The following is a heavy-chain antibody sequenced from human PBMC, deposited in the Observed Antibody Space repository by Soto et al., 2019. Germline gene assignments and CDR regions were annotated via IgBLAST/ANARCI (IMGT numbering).Heavy chain of an antibody. CDR2: ISYDGSNK. CDR1: GFTFSSYA. Sequence: GGSLRLSCAASGFTFSSYAMHWVRQAPGKGLEWVAVISYDGSNKYYADSVKGRFTISRDNSKNTLYLQMNSLRAEDTAVYYCARDDYYDSSGPWYYWGQGTLVTVSS. CDR3: ARDDYYDSSGPWYY. J-gene: IGHJ4*02. V-gene: IGHV3-30-3*01. D-gene: IGHD3-22*01.